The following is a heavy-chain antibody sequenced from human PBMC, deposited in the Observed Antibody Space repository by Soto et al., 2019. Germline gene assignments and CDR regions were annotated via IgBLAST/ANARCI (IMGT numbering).Heavy chain of an antibody. CDR2: INPSGGST. D-gene: IGHD4-17*01. Sequence: ASVKVSCKASGYTSTSYYMHWVRQAPGQGLEWMGIINPSGGSTSYAQKFQGRVTMTRDTSTSTVYMELSSLRSEDTAVYYCARDATTESYGDYVSCWGQGTLVTVSS. J-gene: IGHJ4*02. CDR3: ARDATTESYGDYVSC. CDR1: GYTSTSYY. V-gene: IGHV1-46*03.